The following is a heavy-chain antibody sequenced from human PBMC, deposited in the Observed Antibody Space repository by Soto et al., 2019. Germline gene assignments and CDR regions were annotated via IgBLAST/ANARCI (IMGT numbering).Heavy chain of an antibody. V-gene: IGHV1-18*04. CDR3: ARDREYYYDSSGNYYYHYGMDF. CDR2: ISGYNGNT. D-gene: IGHD3-22*01. Sequence: QVQLVESGAEVKKPGASVKVSCKASGYTFTNYGISWVRQAPGQGLEWMGWISGYNGNTKYAQKFQGRVTMTTDTPTNTAYMDLRSLRSDDTAVYYCARDREYYYDSSGNYYYHYGMDFWGQGTTVTVS. CDR1: GYTFTNYG. J-gene: IGHJ6*02.